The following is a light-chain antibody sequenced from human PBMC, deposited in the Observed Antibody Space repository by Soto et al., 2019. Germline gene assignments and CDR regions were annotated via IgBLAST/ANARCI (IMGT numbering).Light chain of an antibody. J-gene: IGLJ1*01. V-gene: IGLV2-11*01. CDR1: SSDVGGQNA. CDR2: DVS. Sequence: ALTQPRSVSGSPGQSVTISCAGSSSDVGGQNAVSWYQQSPGKAPKLMIYDVSKRSSGVPARFSGSKSGNTASLTISGLQAEDEADYYCCSYAGNYIYVFGTGTKVTVL. CDR3: CSYAGNYIYV.